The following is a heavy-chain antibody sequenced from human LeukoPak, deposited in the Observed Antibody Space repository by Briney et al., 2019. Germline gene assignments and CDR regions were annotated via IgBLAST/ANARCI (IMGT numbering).Heavy chain of an antibody. CDR3: AREDTAMGPFDY. CDR2: ISSSGSTI. V-gene: IGHV3-48*03. J-gene: IGHJ4*02. CDR1: GFTFSSYE. D-gene: IGHD5-18*01. Sequence: QPGGSLRHSCAASGFTFSSYEMNWVRQAPGKGLEWVSYISSSGSTIYYADSVKGRFTISRDNAKNSLYLQMNSLRAEDTAVYYCAREDTAMGPFDYWGQGTLVTVSS.